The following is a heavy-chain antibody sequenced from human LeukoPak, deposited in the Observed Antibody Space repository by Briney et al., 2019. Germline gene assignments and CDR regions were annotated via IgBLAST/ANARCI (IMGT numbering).Heavy chain of an antibody. CDR1: GYTFTSYY. D-gene: IGHD3-22*01. CDR3: AREGEMYYYDSSGYYFNYFDY. Sequence: ASVKVSCKASGYTFTSYYVHWVRQAPGQGLEWMGIINPSGGSTSYAQKFQGRVTMTRDMSTSTVYMELSSLRSEDTAVYYCAREGEMYYYDSSGYYFNYFDYWGQGTLVTVSS. J-gene: IGHJ4*02. CDR2: INPSGGST. V-gene: IGHV1-46*01.